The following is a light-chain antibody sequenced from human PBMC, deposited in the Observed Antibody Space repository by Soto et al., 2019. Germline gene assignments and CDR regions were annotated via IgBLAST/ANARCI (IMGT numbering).Light chain of an antibody. CDR2: KTS. CDR3: QHYNDYSST. Sequence: DIHMTQSPSTLSASVGDRVTITCRASQSISSWLAWYQQKPGKAPNLLIYKTSNLESGVPSRFSGSGSGTEFTLTISSLQPDDFATYYCQHYNDYSSTFGQGTKVEIK. V-gene: IGKV1-5*03. J-gene: IGKJ1*01. CDR1: QSISSW.